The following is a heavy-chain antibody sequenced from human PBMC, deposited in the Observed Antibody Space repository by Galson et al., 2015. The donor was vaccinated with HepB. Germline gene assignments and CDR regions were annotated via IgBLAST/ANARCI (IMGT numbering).Heavy chain of an antibody. D-gene: IGHD4-11*01. CDR3: ARQTTTTVIYHGMDV. Sequence: SVKVSCKASGYTFTGYYMHWVRQAPGQGLEWMGRINPNSGDTDYAQKFQGRVTMTRDTSISTAYMELSSLRSDDTAVYYCARQTTTTVIYHGMDVWGQGTTVTVS. V-gene: IGHV1-2*06. J-gene: IGHJ6*02. CDR1: GYTFTGYY. CDR2: INPNSGDT.